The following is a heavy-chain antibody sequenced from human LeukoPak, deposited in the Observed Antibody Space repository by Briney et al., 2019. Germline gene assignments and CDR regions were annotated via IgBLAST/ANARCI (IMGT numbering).Heavy chain of an antibody. CDR2: IYYIGIT. CDR1: GGSIRAYY. Sequence: SETLSLTCTVSGGSIRAYYWSWIRQPPGKGLDWIGYIYYIGITKYKPSLQSRVTISVDTPMNQFSLKLSFVTAADTAVYYCARHRDGYNTRLFDYWGQGNLVTVSS. V-gene: IGHV4-59*01. CDR3: ARHRDGYNTRLFDY. J-gene: IGHJ4*02. D-gene: IGHD5-24*01.